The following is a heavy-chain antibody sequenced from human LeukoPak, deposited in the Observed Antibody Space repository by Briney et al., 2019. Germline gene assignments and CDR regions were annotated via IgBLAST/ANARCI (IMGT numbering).Heavy chain of an antibody. CDR1: GYTFTSYG. J-gene: IGHJ4*02. V-gene: IGHV1-18*01. CDR2: ISAYNGNT. D-gene: IGHD4-17*01. Sequence: EASVKVSCKASGYTFTSYGISWARQAPGQGLEWMGWISAYNGNTNYAQKLQGRVTMTTDTSTSTAYMELRSLRSDDTAVYYCARDRTTVTTYYFDYWGQGTLVTVSS. CDR3: ARDRTTVTTYYFDY.